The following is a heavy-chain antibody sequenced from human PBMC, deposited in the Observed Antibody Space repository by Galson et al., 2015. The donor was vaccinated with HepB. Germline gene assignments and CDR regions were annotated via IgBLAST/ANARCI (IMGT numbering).Heavy chain of an antibody. Sequence: SVKVSCKASGYTFTGHYMHWVRQAPGQGLEWMGWINPNSGGTNYAQKFQGWVTMTRDTSISTAYMELSRLRSDDTAVYYCARTGYYGSGSYPESDWYFGLWGRGTLVTVSS. CDR3: ARTGYYGSGSYPESDWYFGL. V-gene: IGHV1-2*04. CDR1: GYTFTGHY. CDR2: INPNSGGT. D-gene: IGHD3-10*01. J-gene: IGHJ2*01.